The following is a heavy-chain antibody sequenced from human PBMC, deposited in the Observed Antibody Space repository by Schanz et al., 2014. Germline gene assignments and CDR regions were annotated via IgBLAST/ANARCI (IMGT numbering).Heavy chain of an antibody. V-gene: IGHV1-18*04. CDR3: TRGGYSYALSAFDI. D-gene: IGHD5-18*01. CDR2: ISANNGNT. CDR1: GYTFSSYG. J-gene: IGHJ3*02. Sequence: QVQLVQSGAEVKKPGASVKVSCKASGYTFSSYGISWVRQAPGQGLEWMGWISANNGNTNKAQKLQGSVTMTTDTSTGTAYMELRSLRSDDTALYYCTRGGYSYALSAFDIWGQGTMVTVSS.